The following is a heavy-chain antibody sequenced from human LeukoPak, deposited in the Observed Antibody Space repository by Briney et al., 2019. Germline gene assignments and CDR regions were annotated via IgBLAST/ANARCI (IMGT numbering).Heavy chain of an antibody. V-gene: IGHV1-8*01. D-gene: IGHD4-11*01. CDR1: GYTFTSYD. Sequence: GASVKVSCKASGYTFTSYDINWVRQATGQGLEWMGWMNPNSGNTGYAQKFQGRVTMTRNTSISTAYMELSSLRSEDTAVYYCAKASRVMLLTVSDAFDIWGQGAMVTVSS. CDR2: MNPNSGNT. CDR3: AKASRVMLLTVSDAFDI. J-gene: IGHJ3*02.